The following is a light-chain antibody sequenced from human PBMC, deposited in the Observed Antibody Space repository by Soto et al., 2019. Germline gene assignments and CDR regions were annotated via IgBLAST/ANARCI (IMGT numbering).Light chain of an antibody. J-gene: IGLJ1*01. V-gene: IGLV2-14*01. CDR1: SNDIAY. CDR2: EVT. CDR3: SSYTSSITYV. Sequence: QSVLTQPASVSGSPGQSITISCTGTSNDIAYVSWYQQHPGKVPKLIIYEVTNRPSGVSNRFSGSKSGSTASLTISGLQAEDEADYYCSSYTSSITYVFGTGTKLTVL.